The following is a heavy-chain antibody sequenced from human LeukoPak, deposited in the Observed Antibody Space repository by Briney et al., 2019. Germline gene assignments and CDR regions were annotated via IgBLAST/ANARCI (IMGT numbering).Heavy chain of an antibody. J-gene: IGHJ4*02. Sequence: GGSLRLSCAASGFTFSDYYMSWIRQAPGKELEWVSYISSSGNNIYYADSVKGRFTISRANAKNSLYLQMNSLRAEDTALYYCATEIAEGGPQDYWGQGTLVTVSS. D-gene: IGHD2-21*01. V-gene: IGHV3-11*04. CDR2: ISSSGNNI. CDR1: GFTFSDYY. CDR3: ATEIAEGGPQDY.